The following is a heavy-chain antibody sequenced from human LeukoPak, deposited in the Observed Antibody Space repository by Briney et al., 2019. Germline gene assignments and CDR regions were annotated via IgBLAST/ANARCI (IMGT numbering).Heavy chain of an antibody. D-gene: IGHD3-22*01. CDR2: IYHSGST. V-gene: IGHV4-38-2*02. J-gene: IGHJ3*02. CDR1: GYSISSGYY. CDR3: ARDRDYYDSSGYYYVRDHDAFDI. Sequence: SETLSLTCAVSGYSISSGYYWGWIRQPPGKGLEWIGSIYHSGSTYYNPSLKSRVTISVDTSKNQFSLKLSSVTAADTAVYYCARDRDYYDSSGYYYVRDHDAFDIWGQGTMVTVSS.